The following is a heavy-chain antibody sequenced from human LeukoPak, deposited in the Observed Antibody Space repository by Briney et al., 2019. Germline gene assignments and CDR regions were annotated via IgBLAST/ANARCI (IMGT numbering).Heavy chain of an antibody. Sequence: GASVKVSCKASGYTFTSYGISWVRQAPGQGLEWMGWISAYNGNTNYAQKLQGRVTMTTDTSTSAAYMELRSLRSDDTAVYYCAVGSLGYCSGGSCSGIDYWGQGTLVTVSS. J-gene: IGHJ4*02. V-gene: IGHV1-18*01. CDR1: GYTFTSYG. CDR3: AVGSLGYCSGGSCSGIDY. CDR2: ISAYNGNT. D-gene: IGHD2-15*01.